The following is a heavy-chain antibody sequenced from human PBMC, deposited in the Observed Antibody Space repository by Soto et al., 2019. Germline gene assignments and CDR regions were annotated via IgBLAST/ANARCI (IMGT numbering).Heavy chain of an antibody. CDR3: ARDKFRFGSSFDAFDI. V-gene: IGHV6-1*01. J-gene: IGHJ3*02. D-gene: IGHD6-6*01. CDR2: TYYRSKWYN. Sequence: SQTLSLTCAISGDSVSSNSAAWNWIRQSPSRGLEWLGRTYYRSKWYNDYAVSVKSRITINPDTSKNQFSLQLNSVTPEDTAVYYCARDKFRFGSSFDAFDIWGQGTMVTVSS. CDR1: GDSVSSNSAA.